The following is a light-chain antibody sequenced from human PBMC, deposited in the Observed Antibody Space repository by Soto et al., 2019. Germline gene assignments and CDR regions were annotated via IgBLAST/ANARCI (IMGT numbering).Light chain of an antibody. CDR3: SSYASTSNAV. J-gene: IGLJ1*01. CDR1: SGDVGGYNY. Sequence: QSVLPHPPSASWSPGHSVTIACTGASGDVGGYNYVSWYQQHPGKAPKLMIYEVNSRPSGVSNRFSGSKSGITASLTISGLQAEDEADYYCSSYASTSNAVFGTGTKVTVL. CDR2: EVN. V-gene: IGLV2-14*01.